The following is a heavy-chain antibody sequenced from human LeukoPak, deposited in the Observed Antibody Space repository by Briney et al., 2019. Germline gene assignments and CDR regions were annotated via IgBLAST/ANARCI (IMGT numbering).Heavy chain of an antibody. Sequence: GGSLRLSCTASGFTFDDYAMHWVRQAPGKGLEWVSGISWNSGIIGSADSVKGRFTISRDNSKNTLYLQMNSLRAEDTAVYYCARDKVVGEYYFDYWGQGTLVTVSS. J-gene: IGHJ4*02. CDR1: GFTFDDYA. CDR3: ARDKVVGEYYFDY. CDR2: ISWNSGII. D-gene: IGHD1-26*01. V-gene: IGHV3-9*01.